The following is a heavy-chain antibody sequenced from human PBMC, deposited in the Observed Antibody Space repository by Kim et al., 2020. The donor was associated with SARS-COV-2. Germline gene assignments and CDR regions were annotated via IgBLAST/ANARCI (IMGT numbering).Heavy chain of an antibody. J-gene: IGHJ6*02. D-gene: IGHD6-6*01. Sequence: ASVKVSCKASGYTFTGYYMHWVRQAPGQGLEWMGWINPNSGGTNYAQKFQGRVTMTRDTSISTAYMELSRLRSDDTAVYYCARERYSSSFIYYYYGMDVWGQGTTVTVSS. CDR2: INPNSGGT. CDR3: ARERYSSSFIYYYYGMDV. V-gene: IGHV1-2*02. CDR1: GYTFTGYY.